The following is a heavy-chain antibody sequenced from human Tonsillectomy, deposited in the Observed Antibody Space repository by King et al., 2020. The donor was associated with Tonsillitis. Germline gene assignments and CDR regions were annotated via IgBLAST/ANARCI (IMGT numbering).Heavy chain of an antibody. Sequence: QLVQSGGGLVKPGGSLRLSCAASGFIFSDYYMSWIRRAPGKGLEWVSYISSSTSDTNYADSVKGRFTISRDNAKNSLYLQMYSLRADDTAVYYCASGHTSIGRWGQGTLVTVSS. CDR3: ASGHTSIGR. D-gene: IGHD5-18*01. J-gene: IGHJ4*02. V-gene: IGHV3-11*06. CDR2: ISSSTSDT. CDR1: GFIFSDYY.